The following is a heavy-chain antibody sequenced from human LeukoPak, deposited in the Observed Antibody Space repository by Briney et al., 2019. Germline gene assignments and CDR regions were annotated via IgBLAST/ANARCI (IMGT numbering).Heavy chain of an antibody. D-gene: IGHD3-10*01. CDR2: IHYSGNT. Sequence: SETLSLTCAVSGYSITSDYYWSWIRQPPGKGLEWIGYIHYSGNTYYNPSLKSRLTISVDASKNQFSLKLSSVTAADKAVYYCTRAAGDGDYWGQGTLVIVSS. J-gene: IGHJ4*02. CDR1: GYSITSDYY. V-gene: IGHV4-30-4*08. CDR3: TRAAGDGDY.